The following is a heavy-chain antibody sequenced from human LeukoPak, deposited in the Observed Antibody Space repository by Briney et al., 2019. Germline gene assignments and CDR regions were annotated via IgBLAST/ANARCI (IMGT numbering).Heavy chain of an antibody. CDR3: ARGRDYVWGGYRTYYFDY. J-gene: IGHJ4*02. CDR1: GGSISSYY. CDR2: IYYSGST. D-gene: IGHD3-16*02. V-gene: IGHV4-59*01. Sequence: SETLSLTCTVSGGSISSYYWSWIRQPPGKGLEWIGYIYYSGSTNYNPSLKSRVTISVDTSKNQFSLKLSSVTAADTALYYCARGRDYVWGGYRTYYFDYWGQGTLVTVSS.